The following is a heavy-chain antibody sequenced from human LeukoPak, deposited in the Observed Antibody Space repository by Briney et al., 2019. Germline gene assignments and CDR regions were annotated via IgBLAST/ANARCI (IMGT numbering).Heavy chain of an antibody. CDR1: GYILNLY. J-gene: IGHJ4*02. Sequence: PGVALRLSHAFSGYILNLYYLLGAPDPWTKGLVGGSAISGSGGSTYYADSVKGRFTISRDNSKNTLYLQMNSLRAEDTAVYYCAKVPRGSGWSHFDYWGQGTLVTVSS. V-gene: IGHV3-23*01. CDR2: ISGSGGST. D-gene: IGHD6-19*01. CDR3: AKVPRGSGWSHFDY.